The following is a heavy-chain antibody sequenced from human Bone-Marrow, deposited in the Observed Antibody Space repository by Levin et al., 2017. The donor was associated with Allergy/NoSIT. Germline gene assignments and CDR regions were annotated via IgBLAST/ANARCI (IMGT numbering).Heavy chain of an antibody. CDR2: MNPNSGDA. J-gene: IGHJ4*02. Sequence: ASVKVSCKTSGSTFTSSDFNWVRQAAGQGLEWMGWMNPNSGDAGYAQKFQGRVTMTRDASISTAYMELSSLRSDDTAVYYCAKALSSGYVGVTDKWGQGTLVTVSS. V-gene: IGHV1-8*01. D-gene: IGHD5-12*01. CDR1: GSTFTSSD. CDR3: AKALSSGYVGVTDK.